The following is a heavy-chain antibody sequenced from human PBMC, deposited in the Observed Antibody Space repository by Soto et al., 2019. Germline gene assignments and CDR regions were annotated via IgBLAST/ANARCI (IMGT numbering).Heavy chain of an antibody. V-gene: IGHV2-5*02. J-gene: IGHJ4*02. CDR3: AHSGDYGDYEGLADY. Sequence: QITLKESGPTLVKPTQTLTLTCTFSGFSLSTSGVGVGWIRQPPGKALEWLALIYWDDDTRYSPSLKSRLTITKDTSKNQVVLTMTNMDPVDTATYYCAHSGDYGDYEGLADYWGQGTLVTVSS. D-gene: IGHD4-17*01. CDR2: IYWDDDT. CDR1: GFSLSTSGVG.